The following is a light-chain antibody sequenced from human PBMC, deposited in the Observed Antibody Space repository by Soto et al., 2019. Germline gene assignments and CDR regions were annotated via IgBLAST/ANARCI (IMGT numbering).Light chain of an antibody. CDR3: QQRSNCPPT. CDR1: QSVSSY. CDR2: DAA. V-gene: IGKV3-11*01. Sequence: EIVLTQSPATLSLSPGERATLSCRASQSVSSYLAWYQQKPGQAPRLLIYDAANRATGIPARFSGSGSGTDFTLTISSLEHEDFAVYCCQQRSNCPPTFGGGTKVEIK. J-gene: IGKJ4*01.